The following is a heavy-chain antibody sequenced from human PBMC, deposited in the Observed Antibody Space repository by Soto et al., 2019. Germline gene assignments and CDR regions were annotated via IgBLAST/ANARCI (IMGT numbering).Heavy chain of an antibody. CDR1: GFTFSNVW. CDR2: IKSKTDGGTT. CDR3: TPLALKYSSGWYEFSD. Sequence: EVQLVESGGGLVKPGGSLRLSCAASGFTFSNVWMNWVRQAPGKGLEWVGRIKSKTDGGTTDYAAPVKGRFTISRYDSKNTLYLQMNSLKTEDTAVYYCTPLALKYSSGWYEFSDWGQGTVVTVSS. D-gene: IGHD6-19*01. J-gene: IGHJ4*02. V-gene: IGHV3-15*07.